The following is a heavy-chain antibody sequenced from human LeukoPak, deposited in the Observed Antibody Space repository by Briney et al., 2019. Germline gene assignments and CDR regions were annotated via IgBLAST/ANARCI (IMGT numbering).Heavy chain of an antibody. CDR3: AALVVVSQGEFWFDP. V-gene: IGHV4-59*01. CDR1: GGSISSYY. D-gene: IGHD3-22*01. J-gene: IGHJ5*02. CDR2: IYYSGST. Sequence: SETLSLTCTVSGGSISSYYWSWIRQPPGKGLEWIGYIYYSGSTNYNPSLKSRVTISVDTSKNQFSLKLSSVTAADTAVYYCAALVVVSQGEFWFDPWGQGTLVTVSS.